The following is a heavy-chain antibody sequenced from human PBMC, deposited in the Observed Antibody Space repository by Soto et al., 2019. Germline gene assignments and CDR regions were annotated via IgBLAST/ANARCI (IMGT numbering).Heavy chain of an antibody. Sequence: PGGSLRLSCAASGLTVSGKKYVAWVPQAPGKGLEWGSALYDGDGSFYSDSVKGRFTTSSDSSKTTVYLQMNDLRPADTAVYYCATWHEREHAYDVWGQGTTVTVSS. CDR1: GLTVSGKKY. D-gene: IGHD1-1*01. J-gene: IGHJ3*01. CDR2: LYDGDGS. V-gene: IGHV3-53*01. CDR3: ATWHEREHAYDV.